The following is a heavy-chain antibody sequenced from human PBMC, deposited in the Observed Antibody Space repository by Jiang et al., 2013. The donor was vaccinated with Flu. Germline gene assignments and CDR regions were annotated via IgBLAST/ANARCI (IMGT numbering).Heavy chain of an antibody. D-gene: IGHD5-18*01. J-gene: IGHJ5*02. CDR1: GGSISSYY. CDR2: IYYSGST. CDR3: ATVGIQGGYWFDP. V-gene: IGHV4-59*01. Sequence: GSGLVKPSETLSLTCTVSGGSISSYYWSWIRQPPGKGLEWIGYIYYSGSTNYNPSLKSRVTISVDTSKNQFSLRLNSVTAADTAVYYCATVGIQGGYWFDPWGQGTLVTVSS.